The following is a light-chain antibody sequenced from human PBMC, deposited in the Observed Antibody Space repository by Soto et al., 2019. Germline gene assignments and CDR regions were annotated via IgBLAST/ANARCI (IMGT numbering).Light chain of an antibody. J-gene: IGLJ3*02. CDR1: SSNIGSTFD. CDR2: QDS. CDR3: QSYDNSLRAWV. V-gene: IGLV1-40*01. Sequence: QSVLTQPPSVSGAPGQGVTISCTGRSSNIGSTFDVHWYQHLPGTAPKLLIYQDSNRPSGVPDRFAGSKSGTSASLAITGLQAEDEADYYCQSYDNSLRAWVFGGGTKVTVL.